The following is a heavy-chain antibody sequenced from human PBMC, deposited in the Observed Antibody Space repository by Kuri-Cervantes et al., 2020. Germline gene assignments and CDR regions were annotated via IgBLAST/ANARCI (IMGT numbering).Heavy chain of an antibody. CDR1: GYTFTSYG. D-gene: IGHD6-13*01. J-gene: IGHJ5*02. CDR3: ARDEMGYSSSPKGGNWFDP. CDR2: ISAYNGNT. Sequence: ASVKVSCKASGYTFTSYGISWVRQAPGQGLEWMGWISAYNGNTNYAQKLQGRVTMTTDTSTSTAYMELRSLRSDDTAVYYCARDEMGYSSSPKGGNWFDPWGQGTLVTDSS. V-gene: IGHV1-18*01.